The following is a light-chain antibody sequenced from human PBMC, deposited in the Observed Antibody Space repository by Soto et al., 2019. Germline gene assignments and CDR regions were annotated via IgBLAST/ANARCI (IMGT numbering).Light chain of an antibody. CDR1: NSNIGSNY. Sequence: QSVLTQPPSASWTPGQRVTISCSGINSNIGSNYVHWYQQFPGTAPQLLIYRNSQRPSGVPDRFSGSKSGISASLAISGLRSEDEADYFCATWDDRLSGVVFGGGTKLTVL. CDR2: RNS. V-gene: IGLV1-47*01. J-gene: IGLJ2*01. CDR3: ATWDDRLSGVV.